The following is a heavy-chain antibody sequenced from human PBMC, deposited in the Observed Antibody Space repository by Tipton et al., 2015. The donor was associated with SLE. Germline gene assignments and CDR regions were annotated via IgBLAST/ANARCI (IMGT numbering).Heavy chain of an antibody. J-gene: IGHJ5*02. V-gene: IGHV4-38-2*02. CDR1: GYSISSGYY. Sequence: TLSLTCTVSGYSISSGYYWGWIRQPPGKGLEWIGSIYHSGSTYYNQSLKSRVTISVDTSKNQFSLKLSSVTAADTAVYYCARDGYDSSGYLNWFDPWGQGTLVTVSS. CDR3: ARDGYDSSGYLNWFDP. D-gene: IGHD3-22*01. CDR2: IYHSGST.